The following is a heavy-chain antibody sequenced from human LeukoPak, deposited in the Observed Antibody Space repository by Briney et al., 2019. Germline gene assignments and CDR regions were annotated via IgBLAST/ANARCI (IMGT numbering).Heavy chain of an antibody. CDR3: ARDALWFGELFFEAGFDP. Sequence: GASVKVSCKASGYTFTGYYIHWVRQAPGQGLEWMGWISAYNGNTNYAQKLQGRVTMTTDTSTSTAYMELRSLRSDDTAVYYCARDALWFGELFFEAGFDPWGQGTLVTVSS. J-gene: IGHJ5*02. D-gene: IGHD3-10*01. CDR1: GYTFTGYY. V-gene: IGHV1-18*04. CDR2: ISAYNGNT.